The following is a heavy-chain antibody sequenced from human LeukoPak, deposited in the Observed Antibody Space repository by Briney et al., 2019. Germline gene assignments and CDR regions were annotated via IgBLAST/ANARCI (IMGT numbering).Heavy chain of an antibody. D-gene: IGHD6-19*01. CDR1: GYTFTSYG. CDR2: ISAYNGNT. V-gene: IGHV1-18*01. CDR3: ARREWYSSGWYPY. J-gene: IGHJ4*02. Sequence: ASVKVSCKSSGYTFTSYGISWVRQAPGQGLEWMGWISAYNGNTNNAQTLQGRVTMSTDTSTSTAYMELRRLRSDDTAVYYCARREWYSSGWYPYWGQGTLVTVSS.